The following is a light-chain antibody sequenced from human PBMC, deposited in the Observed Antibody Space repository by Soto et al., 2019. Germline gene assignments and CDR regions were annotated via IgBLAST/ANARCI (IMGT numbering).Light chain of an antibody. CDR2: AAS. Sequence: DIQMTQSPSSLSASIGDRVTIACRASQSISSFLNWYQQKPGKAPELLIYAASSLQSGVPSRFSGGGSGTDFTLTISSLQPEDFATYYCQQSYSTPHTFGQGTKLEIK. J-gene: IGKJ2*01. CDR1: QSISSF. CDR3: QQSYSTPHT. V-gene: IGKV1-39*01.